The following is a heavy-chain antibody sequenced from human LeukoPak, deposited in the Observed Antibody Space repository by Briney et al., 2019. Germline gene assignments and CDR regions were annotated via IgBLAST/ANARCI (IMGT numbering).Heavy chain of an antibody. D-gene: IGHD3-3*01. Sequence: QTGGSLRLSCAASGFTFSSYSMNWVRQAPGKGLEWVSYISSSSSTIYYADSVKGRFTISRDNAKNSLYLQMNNLRAEDTAVYYCARDPGHYRDYWGQGTLVTVSS. V-gene: IGHV3-48*01. CDR3: ARDPGHYRDY. CDR2: ISSSSSTI. J-gene: IGHJ4*02. CDR1: GFTFSSYS.